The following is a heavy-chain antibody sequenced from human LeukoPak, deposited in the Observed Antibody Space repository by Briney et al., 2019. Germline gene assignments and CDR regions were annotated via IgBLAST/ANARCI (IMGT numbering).Heavy chain of an antibody. CDR1: GYTFTDCY. Sequence: ASVKVSCKASGYTFTDCYMHWVRQAPGQGLEWMGRISAYNGNTNYAQKLQGRVTVTTDTSTSTAYMELRSLRSDDTAVYYCARDTAAAGTGRWFDPWGQGTLVTVSS. J-gene: IGHJ5*02. D-gene: IGHD6-13*01. CDR3: ARDTAAAGTGRWFDP. V-gene: IGHV1-18*04. CDR2: ISAYNGNT.